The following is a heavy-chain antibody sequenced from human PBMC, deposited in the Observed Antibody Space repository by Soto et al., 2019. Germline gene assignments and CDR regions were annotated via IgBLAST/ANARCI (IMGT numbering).Heavy chain of an antibody. J-gene: IGHJ4*02. Sequence: EVQLVESGGGLVKPGGSLRLSCAASGFPFSSYNMNWVRQAPGKGLEWVASISASSSIYYADSMKGRFTISRDNAKNSLYLVMNDLRAEDTAVYYCARDDGGYRYGRRQYHFDSWGQGTLLTVSS. V-gene: IGHV3-21*01. D-gene: IGHD5-18*01. CDR1: GFPFSSYN. CDR2: ISASSSI. CDR3: ARDDGGYRYGRRQYHFDS.